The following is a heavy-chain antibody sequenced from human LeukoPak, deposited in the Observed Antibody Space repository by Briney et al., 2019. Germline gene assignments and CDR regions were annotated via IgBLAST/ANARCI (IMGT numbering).Heavy chain of an antibody. D-gene: IGHD2-15*01. CDR2: IYYSGST. J-gene: IGHJ5*02. CDR3: ARHGAGYCSGGSCYSDPNWFDP. V-gene: IGHV4-39*01. CDR1: GGSISSSSYY. Sequence: SETLSLTCTVSGGSISSSSYYWGWIRQPPGKGLEWIGSIYYSGSTYYNPSLKSRVTISVDTSKNQFSLKLSSVPAADTAVYYCARHGAGYCSGGSCYSDPNWFDPWGQGTLVTVSS.